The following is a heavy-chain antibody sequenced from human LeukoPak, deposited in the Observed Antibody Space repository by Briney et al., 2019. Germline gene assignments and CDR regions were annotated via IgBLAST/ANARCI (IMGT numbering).Heavy chain of an antibody. J-gene: IGHJ4*02. D-gene: IGHD1-26*01. CDR3: AKDGLSIVGATSPDY. CDR1: GFTFSSYA. Sequence: GGSLRLSCAASGFTFSSYAMSWVRQAPGKGLEWVSAISGSGGSTYYADSVKGRLTISRDNSKNTLYLQMNSLRAEDTAVYYCAKDGLSIVGATSPDYWGQGTLVTVSS. V-gene: IGHV3-23*01. CDR2: ISGSGGST.